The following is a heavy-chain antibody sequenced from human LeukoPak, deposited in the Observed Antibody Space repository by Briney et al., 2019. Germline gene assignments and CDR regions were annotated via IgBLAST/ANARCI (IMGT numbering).Heavy chain of an antibody. CDR3: ARYEQRPGVTASDP. V-gene: IGHV3-74*01. CDR2: INPDGSWT. CDR1: GFTFNSYW. Sequence: PGGSLRLACAASGFTFNSYWMVWFRHAPGKGLVWVSCINPDGSWTLHADSVKGRFSISRDYARNTLYLQMNSLGVEDTAMYYCARYEQRPGVTASDPWSQGTLFTVSS. D-gene: IGHD2-21*02. J-gene: IGHJ5*02.